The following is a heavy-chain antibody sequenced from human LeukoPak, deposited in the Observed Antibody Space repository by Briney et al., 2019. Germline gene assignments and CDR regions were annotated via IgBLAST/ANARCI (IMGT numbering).Heavy chain of an antibody. CDR1: GYTFTGYY. Sequence: GASVKVSCKASGYTFTGYYMHWVRQAPGQGLEWMGWINPNNGGTNYAQKFQGRVTMTRDTSISTAYMELSRLRSDDTAVYYCARGLSSSWYSYYYYYGMDVWGQGTTVTVSS. D-gene: IGHD6-13*01. J-gene: IGHJ6*02. CDR2: INPNNGGT. CDR3: ARGLSSSWYSYYYYYGMDV. V-gene: IGHV1-2*02.